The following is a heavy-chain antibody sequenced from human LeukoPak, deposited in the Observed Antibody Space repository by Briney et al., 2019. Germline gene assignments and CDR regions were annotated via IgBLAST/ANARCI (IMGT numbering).Heavy chain of an antibody. J-gene: IGHJ5*02. CDR2: INQDGSEK. CDR3: ARDYR. CDR1: GFTFTNSW. Sequence: PGRSLRLSCAASGFTFTNSWMSWVRQAPGIGLEWVGNINQDGSEKYYLDSVKGRFTISRDNAKDSLYLQMNSLRAEDTAVYYCARDYRWGQGTLVTVSS. V-gene: IGHV3-7*05.